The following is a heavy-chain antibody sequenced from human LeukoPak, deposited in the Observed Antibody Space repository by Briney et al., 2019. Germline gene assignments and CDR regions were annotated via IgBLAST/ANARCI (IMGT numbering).Heavy chain of an antibody. CDR3: AREGGFGELLYPYFDY. J-gene: IGHJ4*02. V-gene: IGHV4-34*01. Sequence: SETLSLTCAVYGGSFSGYYWSWIRQPPGKGLEWIGEINHSGSTNYNPSLKSRVTISVDTSKNQFSLKLSSVTAADTAVYYCAREGGFGELLYPYFDYWGQGTLVTVSS. CDR2: INHSGST. D-gene: IGHD3-10*01. CDR1: GGSFSGYY.